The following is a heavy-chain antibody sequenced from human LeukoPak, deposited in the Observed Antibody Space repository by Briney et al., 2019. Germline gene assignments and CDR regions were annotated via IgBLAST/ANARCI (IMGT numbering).Heavy chain of an antibody. CDR2: MSGSGI. CDR3: ARRSLTTGGHAFDV. D-gene: IGHD1-1*01. J-gene: IGHJ3*01. V-gene: IGHV3-11*01. CDR1: GFTFSDHN. Sequence: GASLRLSCAATGFTFSDHNMGWMRQAPGKGLEWTSYMSGSGIYYADSVTGRFTISRDNAKNSLYLQMSSLRAEDSAVYFCARRSLTTGGHAFDVWGQGTLVTVSS.